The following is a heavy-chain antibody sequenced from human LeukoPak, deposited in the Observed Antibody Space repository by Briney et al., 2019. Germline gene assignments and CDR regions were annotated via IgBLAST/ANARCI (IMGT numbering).Heavy chain of an antibody. CDR1: GFTFDDYG. CDR2: INWNGGST. D-gene: IGHD2-15*01. J-gene: IGHJ6*03. Sequence: PGGSLRLSCAASGFTFDDYGMSWVRQAPGKGLEWVSGINWNGGSTGYADSVKGRFTISRDNAKNSLYLQMNSLRAEDTALYYCARVEVVAARYYYYMDVWGKGTTVTVSS. CDR3: ARVEVVAARYYYYMDV. V-gene: IGHV3-20*04.